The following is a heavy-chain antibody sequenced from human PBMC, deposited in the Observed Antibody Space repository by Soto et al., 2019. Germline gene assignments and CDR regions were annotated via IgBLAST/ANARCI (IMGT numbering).Heavy chain of an antibody. J-gene: IGHJ4*02. Sequence: GSLRLSCAVSGFTFSDCTMNWVRQAPGKGLEWVSSISSRSSTYYADSVKGRFTISRDNARNSLFLQMVSLRAEDTAVYYCAREVQPVIRREYDYWGQGTLVTVSS. D-gene: IGHD2-21*01. CDR2: ISSRSST. V-gene: IGHV3-21*06. CDR1: GFTFSDCT. CDR3: AREVQPVIRREYDY.